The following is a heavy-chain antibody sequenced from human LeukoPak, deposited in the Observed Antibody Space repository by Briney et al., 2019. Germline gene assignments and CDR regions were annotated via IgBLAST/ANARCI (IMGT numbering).Heavy chain of an antibody. CDR2: ISSSGSTI. CDR1: GFTFSSYE. D-gene: IGHD3-22*01. J-gene: IGHJ6*04. Sequence: GGSLRLSCAASGFTFSSYEMNWVRQAPGKGLEWVSYISSSGSTIYYTDSVKGRFTISRDNAKNSLDLQMNSLRAENTAVYYCAELGITMIAGVWGKGTTVTISS. CDR3: AELGITMIAGV. V-gene: IGHV3-48*03.